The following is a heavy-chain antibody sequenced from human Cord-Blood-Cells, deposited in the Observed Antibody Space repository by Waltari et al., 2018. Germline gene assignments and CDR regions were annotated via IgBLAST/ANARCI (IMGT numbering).Heavy chain of an antibody. CDR1: GYTFTGYS. Sequence: QVQLVQSVAEVKNPWASVKVSCKASGYTFTGYSMPCVRQAPGQGVEWMGWINPNSGGTNYAQKFQGRVTMTRDTSISTAYMELSRLRSDDTAVYYCARDLRDGQQLVDYWGQGTLVTVSS. CDR3: ARDLRDGQQLVDY. CDR2: INPNSGGT. J-gene: IGHJ4*02. D-gene: IGHD6-13*01. V-gene: IGHV1-2*02.